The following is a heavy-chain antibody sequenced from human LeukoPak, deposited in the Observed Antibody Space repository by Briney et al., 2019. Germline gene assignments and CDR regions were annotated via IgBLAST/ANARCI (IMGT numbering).Heavy chain of an antibody. CDR3: ASRSY. V-gene: IGHV3-48*04. J-gene: IGHJ4*02. CDR1: GLTFSNYS. Sequence: GGSLRLSCTASGLTFSNYSMNWVRQAPGKGLEWLSYIKRNSNTIYYADSVKGRFFISRDNAEKSLYLQMNSLRVEDTGVYFCASRSYWGQGALVTVSS. CDR2: IKRNSNTI.